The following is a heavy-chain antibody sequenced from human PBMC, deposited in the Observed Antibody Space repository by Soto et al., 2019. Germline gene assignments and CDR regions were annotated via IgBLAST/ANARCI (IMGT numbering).Heavy chain of an antibody. CDR1: GGSLSSDY. J-gene: IGHJ4*02. V-gene: IGHV4-59*06. CDR2: TYY. CDR3: ATVRAQDFDY. Sequence: HVQLQESGPGLVKPSQTLSLTCTVSGGSLSSDYTGSTYYNPSLKSRLTISIDTSKNQFSLSLRSVTAADTAVYYCATVRAQDFDYWGQGTLVTVSS.